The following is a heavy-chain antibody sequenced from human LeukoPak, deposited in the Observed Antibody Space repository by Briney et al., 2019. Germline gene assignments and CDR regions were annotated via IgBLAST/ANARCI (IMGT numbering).Heavy chain of an antibody. D-gene: IGHD3-10*01. CDR1: GGSISSSNW. Sequence: SETLSLTCAVSGGSISSSNWWSWVRQPPGKGLEWIGEIYHSGSTNYNPSLKSRVTISVDKSKNQFSLKLSSVTAADTAVYYCARAGITMVRGVTRPGWFDPWGQGTLVTVSS. CDR2: IYHSGST. J-gene: IGHJ5*02. V-gene: IGHV4-4*02. CDR3: ARAGITMVRGVTRPGWFDP.